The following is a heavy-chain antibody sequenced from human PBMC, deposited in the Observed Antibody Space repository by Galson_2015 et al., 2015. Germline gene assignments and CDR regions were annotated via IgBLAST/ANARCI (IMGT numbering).Heavy chain of an antibody. J-gene: IGHJ4*02. V-gene: IGHV3-30*01. CDR1: GFTVSWYA. D-gene: IGHD6-19*01. CDR3: ARPYASGWHAFGY. CDR2: ISSDGSSE. Sequence: SLRLSCAASGFTVSWYAMHWVRQAPGEGLEWVAVISSDGSSEYYADSVKGRFTISRDDSKNTLYLQMNSLRGEDTAVYYCARPYASGWHAFGYWGQGTLVTVSS.